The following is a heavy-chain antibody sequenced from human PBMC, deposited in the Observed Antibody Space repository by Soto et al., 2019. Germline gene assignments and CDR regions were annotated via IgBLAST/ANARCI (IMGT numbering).Heavy chain of an antibody. CDR3: ARKWEQHGMDV. V-gene: IGHV4-34*01. J-gene: IGHJ6*02. D-gene: IGHD1-26*01. CDR1: GGSFSGYY. CDR2: INHSGST. Sequence: QVQLQQWGAGLLKPSETLSLTCAVYGGSFSGYYWSWIRQPPGKGLEWIGEINHSGSTNYNPSLKSRVTISIDTSKNQFSLKLSSVTAADTAVYYCARKWEQHGMDVWGQGTTVTVSS.